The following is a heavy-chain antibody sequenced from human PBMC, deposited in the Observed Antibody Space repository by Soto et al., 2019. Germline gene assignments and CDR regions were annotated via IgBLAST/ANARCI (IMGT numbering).Heavy chain of an antibody. CDR1: GGTFSSYA. D-gene: IGHD1-26*01. CDR2: IIPIFGTA. Sequence: SVKVSCKASGGTFSSYAISWVRQAPGQGLEWMGGIIPIFGTANYAQKFQGRVTITADESTSTAYMELSSLRSEDTAVYYCGRGGACYSGSYCQPYGMDVWGQGTTVTVSS. CDR3: GRGGACYSGSYCQPYGMDV. V-gene: IGHV1-69*13. J-gene: IGHJ6*02.